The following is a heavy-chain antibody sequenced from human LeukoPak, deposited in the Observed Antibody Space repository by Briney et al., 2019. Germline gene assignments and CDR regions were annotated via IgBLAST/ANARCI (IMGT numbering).Heavy chain of an antibody. D-gene: IGHD4-23*01. J-gene: IGHJ3*02. CDR3: ARNDHGGNDAFDI. CDR1: GGSISSGGYY. Sequence: SQTLSLTCTVSGGSISSGGYYWSWIRQHPGKGLEWIGYIYYSGSTYYNPSLKSRVTISVDTSQNQFSLKLSSVTAADTAVYCCARNDHGGNDAFDIWGQGTMVTVSS. V-gene: IGHV4-31*03. CDR2: IYYSGST.